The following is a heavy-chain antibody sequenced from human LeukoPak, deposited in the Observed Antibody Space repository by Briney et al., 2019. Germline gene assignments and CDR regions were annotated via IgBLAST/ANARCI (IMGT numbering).Heavy chain of an antibody. J-gene: IGHJ4*02. CDR3: AREALYGDYFDY. D-gene: IGHD4-17*01. Sequence: ASVEVSCKASGYTFTSYGIGWVRQAPGQGLEWMGWISAYNGNTNYAQKLQGRVTMTTDTSTSTAYMELRSLRSDGTAVYYCAREALYGDYFDYWGQGTLVTVSS. V-gene: IGHV1-18*01. CDR1: GYTFTSYG. CDR2: ISAYNGNT.